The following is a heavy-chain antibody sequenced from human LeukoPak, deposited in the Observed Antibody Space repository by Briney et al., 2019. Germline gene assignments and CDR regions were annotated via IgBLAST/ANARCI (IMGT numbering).Heavy chain of an antibody. V-gene: IGHV3-33*03. J-gene: IGHJ2*01. CDR2: IYSGGGTTK. CDR1: GLTFWNYG. D-gene: IGHD2-2*01. CDR3: VVILVPGGVWHFDL. Sequence: GTPLRLSCVASGLTFWNYGFHWVRQAPGKGLVWVAIIYSGGGTTKYYAESLKDRFTITRDDSRDTLYLQMNSLRAEHTAVYYCVVILVPGGVWHFDLWGRGTLVTVSS.